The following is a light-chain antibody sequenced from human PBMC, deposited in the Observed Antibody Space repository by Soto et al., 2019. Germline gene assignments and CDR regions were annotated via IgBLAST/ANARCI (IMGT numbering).Light chain of an antibody. CDR1: QGISND. CDR2: AAS. V-gene: IGKV1-17*03. J-gene: IGKJ1*01. Sequence: DIQMTQSPSAMSAFVGDRVTITCRASQGISNDLVWFQQKPGKVPKRLIYAASSLQSGVPSRFSGSGSGTEFTLTISSLKPEDSATYYCLRHKGYPWTFGQGTEVEIK. CDR3: LRHKGYPWT.